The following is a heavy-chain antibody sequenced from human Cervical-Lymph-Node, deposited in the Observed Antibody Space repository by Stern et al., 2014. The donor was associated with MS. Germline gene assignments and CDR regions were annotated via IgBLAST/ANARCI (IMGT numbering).Heavy chain of an antibody. D-gene: IGHD1-7*01. J-gene: IGHJ4*02. CDR3: ARGNWNYEGMGY. Sequence: VQSGRSLRLSCAASGFTFSNYGMHWVRQAPGKGLEWLAVIWYDGNKKYYADSVKGRFTISRDNSKNTLFLQMSSLTAEDTALYYCARGNWNYEGMGYWGQGTLVTVSS. V-gene: IGHV3-33*01. CDR1: GFTFSNYG. CDR2: IWYDGNKK.